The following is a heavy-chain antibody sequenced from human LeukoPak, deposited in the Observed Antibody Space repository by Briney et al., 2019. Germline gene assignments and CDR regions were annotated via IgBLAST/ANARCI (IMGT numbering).Heavy chain of an antibody. J-gene: IGHJ4*02. D-gene: IGHD6-6*01. Sequence: KTGGSLRPSCTASGFTFTNYYMNWVRQAPGKGLEWVSISSTTGGSMSYADSVKGRFTISRDNAKNSLYLQMSSLTPEDTAVYYCATKIAAPHWGQGTLVTVSS. CDR1: GFTFTNYY. CDR3: ATKIAAPH. CDR2: SSTTGGSM. V-gene: IGHV3-21*01.